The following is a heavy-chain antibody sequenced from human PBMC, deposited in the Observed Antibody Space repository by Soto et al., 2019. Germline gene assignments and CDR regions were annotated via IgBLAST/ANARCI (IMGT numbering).Heavy chain of an antibody. D-gene: IGHD6-19*01. V-gene: IGHV1-2*02. Sequence: GASVKVSCKASGYTFTGYYMHWVRQAPGQGLEWMGWINPNSGGTNYAQKFQGRVTMTRDTSISTAYMELSRLRSDDTAVYYCARDPLLKAVADLYYYYGMDVWGEGTTVTVSS. CDR1: GYTFTGYY. CDR3: ARDPLLKAVADLYYYYGMDV. CDR2: INPNSGGT. J-gene: IGHJ6*04.